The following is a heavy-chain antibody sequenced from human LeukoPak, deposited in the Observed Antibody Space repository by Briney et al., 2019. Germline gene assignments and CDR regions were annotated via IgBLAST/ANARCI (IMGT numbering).Heavy chain of an antibody. J-gene: IGHJ6*02. CDR1: GFTFSHYG. CDR2: ISYDESDK. Sequence: GRSLRLSCAASGFTFSHYGMHWVRQAPGKGLEWVAVISYDESDKYYADSVKGRFTISRDSSKNTLYLQMNSLRPEDTAVYYCAKGVVAATNAAYYGMDVWGQGTTVTVSS. D-gene: IGHD2-15*01. CDR3: AKGVVAATNAAYYGMDV. V-gene: IGHV3-30*18.